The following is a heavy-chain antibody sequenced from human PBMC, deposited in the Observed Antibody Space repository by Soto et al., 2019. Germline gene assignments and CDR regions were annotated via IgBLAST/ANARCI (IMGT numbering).Heavy chain of an antibody. CDR2: IYYSGST. D-gene: IGHD3-22*01. CDR1: GVSISSSSYY. Sequence: SETLSLTCTFSGVSISSSSYYCGWIRQPPGKGLEWIGSIYYSGSTYYNPSLKSRVTISVDTSKNQFSLKLSSVTAADTAVYYCARHSGSGGEPTWTMIVVDQLWAFAIWGKGTMVTLSS. V-gene: IGHV4-39*01. CDR3: ARHSGSGGEPTWTMIVVDQLWAFAI. J-gene: IGHJ3*02.